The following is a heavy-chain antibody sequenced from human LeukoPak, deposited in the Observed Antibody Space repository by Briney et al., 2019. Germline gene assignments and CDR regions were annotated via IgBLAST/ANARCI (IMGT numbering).Heavy chain of an antibody. V-gene: IGHV3-15*01. J-gene: IGHJ4*02. Sequence: GGSLRLSCAASGFTFSSAWMSWVRQAPGKGLEWVARIKSKTDGGTTDYAAPVKGRFTISRDDSKNTVYLQMNSLKTEDTALYYCSTEGYCSGGSCAGFDHWGQGTLVTVPS. CDR3: STEGYCSGGSCAGFDH. CDR1: GFTFSSAW. CDR2: IKSKTDGGTT. D-gene: IGHD2-15*01.